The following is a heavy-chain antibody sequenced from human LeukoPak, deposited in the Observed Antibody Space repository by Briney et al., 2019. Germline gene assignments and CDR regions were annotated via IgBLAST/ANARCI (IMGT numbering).Heavy chain of an antibody. CDR1: GGSFSGYY. J-gene: IGHJ5*02. CDR3: ARHFWSASRIPVGP. CDR2: INHSGST. D-gene: IGHD3-3*02. V-gene: IGHV4-34*01. Sequence: SETLSLTCAVYGGSFSGYYWSWIRQPPGKGLEWIGEINHSGSTNYNPSLKSRVTISVDTSKNQFSLKLSSVTAADTAVYYCARHFWSASRIPVGPWGQGTLVTVSS.